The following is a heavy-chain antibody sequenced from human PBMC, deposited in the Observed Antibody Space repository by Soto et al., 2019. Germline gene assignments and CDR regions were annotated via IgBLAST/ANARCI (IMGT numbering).Heavy chain of an antibody. CDR1: GFTFSSYA. CDR2: ISGSGGST. CDR3: ALYLGRTYCGGDCYSVPYFDY. V-gene: IGHV3-23*01. Sequence: EVQLLESGGGLVQPGGSLRLSCAASGFTFSSYAMSWVRQAPGKGLEWVSAISGSGGSTYYADSVKGRFTISRDNSKNTLYLQMNSLRAEDTAVYYCALYLGRTYCGGDCYSVPYFDYWGQGTLVTVSS. D-gene: IGHD2-21*02. J-gene: IGHJ4*02.